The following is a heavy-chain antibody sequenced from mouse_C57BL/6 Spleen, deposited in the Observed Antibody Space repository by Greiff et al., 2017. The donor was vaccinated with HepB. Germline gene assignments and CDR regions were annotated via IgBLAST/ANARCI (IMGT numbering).Heavy chain of an antibody. CDR3: TTGGNLYYFDY. D-gene: IGHD2-1*01. J-gene: IGHJ2*01. CDR1: GYTFTSYW. Sequence: VQLQQSGTVLARPGASVKMSCKTSGYTFTSYWMHWVKQRPGQGLEWIGGIYPGNGDTSYNQKFKGKAKLTAVTSASTAYMELSSLTNEDSAVYYCTTGGNLYYFDYWGQGTTLTVSS. V-gene: IGHV1-5*01. CDR2: IYPGNGDT.